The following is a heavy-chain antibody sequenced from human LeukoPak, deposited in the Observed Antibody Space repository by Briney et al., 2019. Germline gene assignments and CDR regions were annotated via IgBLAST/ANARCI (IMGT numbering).Heavy chain of an antibody. J-gene: IGHJ4*02. D-gene: IGHD2-21*01. CDR3: VRGAPYCDKSACSSPGHH. CDR1: GGTFSSYA. Sequence: GASVKVSCKASGGTFSSYAISWVRQAPGQGLEWMGWISTYNGNTNDAQKFLDRVILTRDISSTTAYLELRSLRPDDTAVYFCVRGAPYCDKSACSSPGHHWGQGTLVTVSS. V-gene: IGHV1-18*01. CDR2: ISTYNGNT.